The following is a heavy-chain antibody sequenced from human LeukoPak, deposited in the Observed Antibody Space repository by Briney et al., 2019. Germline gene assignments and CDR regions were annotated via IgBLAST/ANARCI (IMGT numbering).Heavy chain of an antibody. CDR3: ARGTMFPYYFDY. CDR2: ISSNSSYK. Sequence: GGSLRLSSAASGFTFITYTINWVRQAPGKGLEWVSSISSNSSYKSYADSAKGRFTISRDNAKNSLYLQMNSLRAEDTAVYYCARGTMFPYYFDYWGQGTLVTVSS. D-gene: IGHD3-10*02. CDR1: GFTFITYT. J-gene: IGHJ4*02. V-gene: IGHV3-21*01.